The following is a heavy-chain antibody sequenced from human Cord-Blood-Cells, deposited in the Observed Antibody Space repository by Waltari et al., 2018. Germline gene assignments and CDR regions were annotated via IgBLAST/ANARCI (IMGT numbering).Heavy chain of an antibody. CDR3: ARGPLYCSSTSCYSGSGWFDP. V-gene: IGHV4-34*01. CDR1: GGSFTGYY. J-gene: IGHJ5*02. Sequence: QVQLQQWGAGPLKPSETLSLTCPVSGGSFTGYYWPWLRQPPGTGPEWIGKINHSGSTNYNPSLKSRVTISVDTSKNQFSLKLSSVTAADTAVYYCARGPLYCSSTSCYSGSGWFDPWGQGTLVTVSS. CDR2: INHSGST. D-gene: IGHD2-2*01.